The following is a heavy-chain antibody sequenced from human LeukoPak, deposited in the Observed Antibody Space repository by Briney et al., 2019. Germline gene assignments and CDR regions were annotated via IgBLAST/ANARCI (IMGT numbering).Heavy chain of an antibody. D-gene: IGHD3-22*01. V-gene: IGHV4-59*08. Sequence: SETLSLTCAVSGGSISRYYWSWIRQPPGKGLEWIGYIFSSGSTHYNPSLKSRVTIPVDTSKNQFSLNVSSVTPADTAVYYCARHGSVSSGALVWGQGTLVTVSS. CDR3: ARHGSVSSGALV. CDR2: IFSSGST. J-gene: IGHJ4*02. CDR1: GGSISRYY.